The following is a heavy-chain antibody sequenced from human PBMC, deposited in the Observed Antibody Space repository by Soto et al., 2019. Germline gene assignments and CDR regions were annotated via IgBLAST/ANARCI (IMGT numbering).Heavy chain of an antibody. CDR3: ARDDLFVDNGLDN. CDR1: GFSFSAHG. Sequence: QVQLVESGGGVVRPGTSLRLSCAATGFSFSAHGMHWVRQAPGKGLEWLAVINDGSEEGYADSVRGRFTISRDNARNILYLQIDNLRAEDSALYYCARDDLFVDNGLDNWGQGTLVTVSS. D-gene: IGHD1-1*01. CDR2: INDGSEE. V-gene: IGHV3-33*01. J-gene: IGHJ4*02.